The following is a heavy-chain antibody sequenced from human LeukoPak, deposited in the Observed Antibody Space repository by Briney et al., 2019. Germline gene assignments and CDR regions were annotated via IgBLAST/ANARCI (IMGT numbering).Heavy chain of an antibody. V-gene: IGHV3-23*01. D-gene: IGHD5-18*01. J-gene: IGHJ4*02. CDR3: AHSGYSYGCYFDY. CDR1: GFTFSSYA. CDR2: ISGSGGST. Sequence: GGSLRLSCAASGFTFSSYAMSWVRQAPGKGLEWVSAISGSGGSTYYADSVKGRFTISRDNSKNTLYLQMNSLRAEDTAVYYCAHSGYSYGCYFDYWGQGTLVTVSS.